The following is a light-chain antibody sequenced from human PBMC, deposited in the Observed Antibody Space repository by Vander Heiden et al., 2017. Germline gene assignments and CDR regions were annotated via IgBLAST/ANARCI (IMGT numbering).Light chain of an antibody. Sequence: NVLTQSPGTLSLSPGDRATLSCRASQTVSSGYLAWYQHKPGQAPRLVIYGASSRATGIPDRFSGSGSGTDFTLTISRLEPEDFAVYYCQQYGSSPYTFGQGTKLEIK. CDR2: GAS. J-gene: IGKJ2*01. CDR1: QTVSSGY. CDR3: QQYGSSPYT. V-gene: IGKV3-20*01.